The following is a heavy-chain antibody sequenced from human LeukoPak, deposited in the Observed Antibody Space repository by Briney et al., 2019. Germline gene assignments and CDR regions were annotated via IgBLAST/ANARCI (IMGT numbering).Heavy chain of an antibody. CDR1: GGSISSYY. D-gene: IGHD4-17*01. CDR2: IYYSGST. J-gene: IGHJ6*02. V-gene: IGHV4-59*01. Sequence: PSETLSLTCTVSGGSISSYYWSWIRQPPGKGLEWIGYIYYSGSTNYNPSLKSRVTISVDTSKNQFSLKLSSVTAADTAVYYCARVVRHYGDYPYYYYGMDVWGQGTTVTVSS. CDR3: ARVVRHYGDYPYYYYGMDV.